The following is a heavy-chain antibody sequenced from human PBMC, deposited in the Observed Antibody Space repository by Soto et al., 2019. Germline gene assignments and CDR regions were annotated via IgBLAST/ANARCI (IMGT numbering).Heavy chain of an antibody. Sequence: XXTLSLTCTVSCGSISSYYWSWIRQPPGKGMEWIGXIYYSXSTNYKQSLKXXVTISVDTXKNQLSLKLSSVNDADKDVYYCARVAVGAQDDYWGKGTLVTVYS. CDR3: ARVAVGAQDDY. CDR2: IYYSXST. V-gene: IGHV4-59*08. D-gene: IGHD1-26*01. J-gene: IGHJ4*02. CDR1: CGSISSYY.